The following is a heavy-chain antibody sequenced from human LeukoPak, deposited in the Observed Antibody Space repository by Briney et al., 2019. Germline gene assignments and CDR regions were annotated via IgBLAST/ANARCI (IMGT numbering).Heavy chain of an antibody. J-gene: IGHJ4*02. CDR2: ISGSGGST. D-gene: IGHD3-10*01. CDR3: AKVRSGGFYHASGSNDY. V-gene: IGHV3-23*01. CDR1: GFTFSSYA. Sequence: PGGSLRLSCAASGFTFSSYAMSWVRQAPGKGLEWVSAISGSGGSTYYADSVKGRFTISRDNSKNTLYLQMNSLRAEDTAVYYCAKVRSGGFYHASGSNDYWGQGTLVTVSS.